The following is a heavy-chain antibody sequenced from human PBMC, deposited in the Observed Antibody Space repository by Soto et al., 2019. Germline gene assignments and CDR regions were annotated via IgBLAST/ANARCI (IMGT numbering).Heavy chain of an antibody. CDR2: SRDKGNSYST. CDR3: ARSIPGRTSFDS. D-gene: IGHD1-1*01. CDR1: GFTFTDYY. J-gene: IGHJ4*02. V-gene: IGHV3-72*01. Sequence: VHLVESGGGLVQPGGSLRLSCAGSGFTFTDYYIDWVRQAPGKGLEWVGRSRDKGNSYSTDYAASVKGRFTVSRDTSKNSLYLQMNSLKADDTARYYCARSIPGRTSFDSWGQGTLVIVSS.